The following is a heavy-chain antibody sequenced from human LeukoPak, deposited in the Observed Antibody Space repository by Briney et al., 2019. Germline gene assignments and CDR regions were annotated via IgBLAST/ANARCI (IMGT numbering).Heavy chain of an antibody. CDR2: IYSGGST. J-gene: IGHJ4*02. CDR1: GVTVSNNY. D-gene: IGHD3-22*01. V-gene: IGHV3-66*01. Sequence: GGSLRLSCAASGVTVSNNYMSWVRQAPGEALEWVSVIYSGGSTYYADSVKGRFTISRDKSKNTVYLQMNSLRAEDTAVYYCASGGYYYDSSGYKGYDYWGQGTLVTVSS. CDR3: ASGGYYYDSSGYKGYDY.